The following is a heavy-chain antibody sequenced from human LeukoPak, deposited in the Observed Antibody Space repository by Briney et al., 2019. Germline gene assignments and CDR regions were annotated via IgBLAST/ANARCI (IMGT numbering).Heavy chain of an antibody. CDR2: INPSGGSA. CDR3: ARAIERGRRFDY. CDR1: GYTFTTYY. J-gene: IGHJ4*02. V-gene: IGHV1-46*01. Sequence: GASVKVTCRTSGYTFTTYYVHWVRQAPGQGLAWMGVINPSGGSASYAQNFQGRVAMTSDTSTSTVDMELSSLISDDTAIYYCARAIERGRRFDYWGQGTLVTVSS. D-gene: IGHD5-24*01.